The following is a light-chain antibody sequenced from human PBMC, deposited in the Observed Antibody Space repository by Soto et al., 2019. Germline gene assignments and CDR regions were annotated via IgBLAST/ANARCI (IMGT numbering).Light chain of an antibody. V-gene: IGKV1-5*01. CDR1: QSPGTW. CDR2: DVS. CDR3: QQYFSYPLT. Sequence: DIQMTQSPSTLSASVGDRVIITCRASQSPGTWMAWYQQKPGTAPVLLIYDVSKLESGVPSRFSGRASGTEFTLTITSLQPDDFATYYCQQYFSYPLTFGGRTNVDIK. J-gene: IGKJ4*01.